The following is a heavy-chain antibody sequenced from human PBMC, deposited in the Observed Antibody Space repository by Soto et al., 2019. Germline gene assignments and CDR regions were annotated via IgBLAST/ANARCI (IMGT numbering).Heavy chain of an antibody. J-gene: IGHJ5*02. CDR1: GYTFTNYA. Sequence: QVQLVQSGAEEKKPGASVKVSCKASGYTFTNYAMHWVRQAPGQRLEWMGWINAGNGNTNYSQKFQGRVTITRDTSASTAYMELSSLRSEDTAVYYCARDLSGFDPWGQGTLVTVSS. CDR3: ARDLSGFDP. V-gene: IGHV1-3*05. CDR2: INAGNGNT.